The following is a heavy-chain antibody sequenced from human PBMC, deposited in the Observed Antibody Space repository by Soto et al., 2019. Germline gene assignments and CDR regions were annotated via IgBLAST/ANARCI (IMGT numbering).Heavy chain of an antibody. J-gene: IGHJ4*02. CDR1: GNTFRNYG. D-gene: IGHD1-26*01. V-gene: IGHV3-33*01. CDR3: ARDWERYFDY. CDR2: IWYDGSNR. Sequence: QVELVESGGGVVQPGTSLRLSCEVSGNTFRNYGMHWVRQAPGKGLEWVAIIWYDGSNRYYADSVKGRFTISRDNSKNTLYLQMDSLRAEDTAVYYCARDWERYFDYWGQGTLVTVSS.